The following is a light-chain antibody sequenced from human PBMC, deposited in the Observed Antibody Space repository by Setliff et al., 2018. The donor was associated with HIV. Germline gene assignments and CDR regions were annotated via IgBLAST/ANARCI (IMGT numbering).Light chain of an antibody. CDR3: TSYTSSSTLLYL. Sequence: QSVLTQPAYVSGSPGQSITISCTGASSDVGGYNYVSWYQQYPGKAPKLIIYEVSNRPSGVSNRFSGSKSGNTASLTISGLQTEDEGDYYCTSYTSSSTLLYLFGAGTKVTVL. J-gene: IGLJ1*01. V-gene: IGLV2-14*01. CDR1: SSDVGGYNY. CDR2: EVS.